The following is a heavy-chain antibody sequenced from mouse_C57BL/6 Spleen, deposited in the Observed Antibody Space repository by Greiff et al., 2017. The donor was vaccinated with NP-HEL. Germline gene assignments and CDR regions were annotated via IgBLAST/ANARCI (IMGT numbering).Heavy chain of an antibody. V-gene: IGHV1-55*01. CDR2: IYPGSGST. CDR1: GYTFTSYW. CDR3: ARNGLGRRDFDY. J-gene: IGHJ2*01. D-gene: IGHD4-1*01. Sequence: QVQLQQPGAELVKPGASVKMSCKASGYTFTSYWITWVKQRPGQGLEWIGDIYPGSGSTNYNEKFKSKATLTVDTSSSTAYMQLSSLTSEDSAVYYCARNGLGRRDFDYWGQGTTLTVSS.